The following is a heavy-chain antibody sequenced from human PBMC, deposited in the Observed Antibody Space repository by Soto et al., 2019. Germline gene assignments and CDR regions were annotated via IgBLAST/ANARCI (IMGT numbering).Heavy chain of an antibody. V-gene: IGHV1-18*04. CDR2: ISTSNVNT. CDR3: ARRSGSYIYYYYFDY. CDR1: GYTFTTYG. Sequence: ASVKVSCKASGYTFTTYGINWVRQAPGQWLEWMVWISTSNVNTNYAQSLQGRTTMTTNTSTITAYMELRSMRSDDSAVYYCARRSGSYIYYYYFDYWGQGTMVTVSS. J-gene: IGHJ4*02. D-gene: IGHD3-10*01.